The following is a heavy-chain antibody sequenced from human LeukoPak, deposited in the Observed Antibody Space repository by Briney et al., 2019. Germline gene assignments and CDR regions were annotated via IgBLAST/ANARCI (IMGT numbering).Heavy chain of an antibody. CDR2: IYYSGST. Sequence: SETLSLTCTVSGGSISSGGYYWSWIRQHPGKGLEWIGYIYYSGSTYYNPSLKSRVTISVDTSKNQFSLKLSSVTAADTAVYYCARAHLRLQFFDYWGQGTLVTVSS. V-gene: IGHV4-31*03. CDR1: GGSISSGGYY. J-gene: IGHJ4*02. D-gene: IGHD5-12*01. CDR3: ARAHLRLQFFDY.